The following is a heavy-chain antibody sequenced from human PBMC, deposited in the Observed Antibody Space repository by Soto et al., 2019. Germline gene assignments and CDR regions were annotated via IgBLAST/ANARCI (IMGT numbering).Heavy chain of an antibody. V-gene: IGHV3-53*01. CDR3: ARVPAVTTQVDH. D-gene: IGHD4-4*01. CDR2: IYSGGST. Sequence: EVQLVESGGGLIQPGGSLRLSCAASGFTVSSNYMSWVRQAPRKGLEWVSVIYSGGSTYYADSVKGRFTISRDNSKSTLYLQMNSLTAEDTAVYYCARVPAVTTQVDHWGQGSLVTVSS. J-gene: IGHJ4*02. CDR1: GFTVSSNY.